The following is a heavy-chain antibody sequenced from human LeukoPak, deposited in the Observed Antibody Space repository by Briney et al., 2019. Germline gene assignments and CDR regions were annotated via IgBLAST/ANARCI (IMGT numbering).Heavy chain of an antibody. J-gene: IGHJ4*02. CDR1: GFTFSSYA. Sequence: GGSLRLSCAASGFTFSSYAMSWVRQAPGKGLEWVASIKEDGSERQYVDSVKGRFSISRDNTKGSLFLQLNSLRAEDTAVYYCARDLGYCTNGVCHTGFDYWGQGTLVAVSS. V-gene: IGHV3-7*03. D-gene: IGHD2-8*01. CDR2: IKEDGSER. CDR3: ARDLGYCTNGVCHTGFDY.